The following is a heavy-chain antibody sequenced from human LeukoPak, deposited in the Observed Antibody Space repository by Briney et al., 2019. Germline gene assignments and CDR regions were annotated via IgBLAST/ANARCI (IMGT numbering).Heavy chain of an antibody. V-gene: IGHV1-18*01. Sequence: ASVKVSCKASGYTFTSYGISWVRQAPGQGLEWMGWISAYNGNTNYAQKLQGRVTMTTDTSTSTAYMELRSLRSDDTAVYYCARDGTTVTTWGYYYYGMDVWGQGTTVTVSS. J-gene: IGHJ6*02. CDR3: ARDGTTVTTWGYYYYGMDV. D-gene: IGHD4-11*01. CDR2: ISAYNGNT. CDR1: GYTFTSYG.